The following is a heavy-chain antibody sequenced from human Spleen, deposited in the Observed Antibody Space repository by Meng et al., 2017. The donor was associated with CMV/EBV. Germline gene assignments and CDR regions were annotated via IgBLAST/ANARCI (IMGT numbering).Heavy chain of an antibody. CDR2: ISYDESNK. CDR3: ARDYCSGGSCPISH. V-gene: IGHV3-30*04. J-gene: IGHJ4*02. D-gene: IGHD2-15*01. Sequence: SGFTFSDYVMHWVRQAPGKGLEWVAVISYDESNKYYADSVKGRFTISRDNSKNTLHLQMNSLRTEDTALYYCARDYCSGGSCPISHWGQGTLVTVSS. CDR1: GFTFSDYV.